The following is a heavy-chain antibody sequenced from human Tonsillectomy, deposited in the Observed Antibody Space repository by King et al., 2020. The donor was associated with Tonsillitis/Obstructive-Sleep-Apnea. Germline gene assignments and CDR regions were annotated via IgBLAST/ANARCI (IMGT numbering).Heavy chain of an antibody. V-gene: IGHV4-34*01. CDR3: ARVGLLWFGEFWAFDI. Sequence: VQLQQWGAGLLKPSETLSLTCAVYGGSFSGYYWSWIRQPPGKGLEWIGEINHSGSTNYNPSLKSRVTISVDTSKNQFSLKLCSVTAPDTAVYYCARVGLLWFGEFWAFDIWGQGTMVTVSS. CDR1: GGSFSGYY. CDR2: INHSGST. D-gene: IGHD3-10*01. J-gene: IGHJ3*02.